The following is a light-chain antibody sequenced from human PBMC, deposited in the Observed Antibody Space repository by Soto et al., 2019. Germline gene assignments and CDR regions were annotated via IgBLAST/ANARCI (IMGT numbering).Light chain of an antibody. CDR1: SSDVGGHNH. CDR2: DVN. CDR3: CSFAGTIFV. J-gene: IGLJ1*01. V-gene: IGLV2-11*01. Sequence: HSALTQPRSVSGSPGQSVTVSCTGTSSDVGGHNHVSWYQQHPGKVPKLVISDVNNRPSGVPDRFSGSKSGNTASLTISGLQAEDEADYYCCSFAGTIFVFGTGTKLTVL.